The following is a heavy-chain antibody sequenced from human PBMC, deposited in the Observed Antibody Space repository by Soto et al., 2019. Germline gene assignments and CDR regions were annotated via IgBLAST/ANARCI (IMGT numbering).Heavy chain of an antibody. Sequence: SETLCLTWSVAGGSISSYGWSWIRQPPGKGLEWIGYIYYSGSTNYNPSLKSRVPISVDTSKNQFSLELSSVTAADTAVYYCASLKGMIGAVAGPNCFAPRGQRTLVIVSS. D-gene: IGHD6-19*01. CDR1: GGSISSYG. CDR2: IYYSGST. J-gene: IGHJ5*02. V-gene: IGHV4-59*01. CDR3: ASLKGMIGAVAGPNCFAP.